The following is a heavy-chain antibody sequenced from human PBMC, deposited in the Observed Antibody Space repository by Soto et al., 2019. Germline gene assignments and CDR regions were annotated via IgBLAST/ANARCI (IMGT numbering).Heavy chain of an antibody. J-gene: IGHJ3*01. CDR2: IKSKKDGETT. Sequence: EVHLVESGGGLVKSGGSLRLSCVASGFTFSNACMTWVRQAPGKGLEWVGRIKSKKDGETTDYAAPVKGRFTISRDDSKNTLYVQINSLTTEDTAVYYCTTTGYSSGRLFWGQGTMVSFS. CDR3: TTTGYSSGRLF. V-gene: IGHV3-15*01. D-gene: IGHD6-19*01. CDR1: GFTFSNAC.